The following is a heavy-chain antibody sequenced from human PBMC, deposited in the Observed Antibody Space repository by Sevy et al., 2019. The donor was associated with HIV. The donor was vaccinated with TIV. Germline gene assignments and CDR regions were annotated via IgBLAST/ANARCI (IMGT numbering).Heavy chain of an antibody. CDR3: ARAGAMTAAGNGARYYYYYGMDV. Sequence: GGSLRLSCAASGFTFSSYAMHWVRQAPGKGLEWVAVISYDGSNKYYADSVKGRFTISRDNSKNTLYLQMNSLRAEDTAVDYCARAGAMTAAGNGARYYYYYGMDVWGQGTTVTVSS. CDR1: GFTFSSYA. V-gene: IGHV3-30*04. J-gene: IGHJ6*02. CDR2: ISYDGSNK. D-gene: IGHD6-13*01.